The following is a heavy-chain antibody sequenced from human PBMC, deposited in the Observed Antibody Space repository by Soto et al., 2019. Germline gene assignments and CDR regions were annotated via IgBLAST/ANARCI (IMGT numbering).Heavy chain of an antibody. V-gene: IGHV3-21*01. J-gene: IGHJ6*02. Sequence: GGSLRLSCTASGFTFSSYSMNWVRQAPGKGLEWVSSISSSSSYIYYADSVKGRFTISRDNAKNSLYLQMNSLRAEDTAVYYCARDLLRITMVRGVNYYYYYGMDVWGQGTTVTVSS. CDR3: ARDLLRITMVRGVNYYYYYGMDV. CDR2: ISSSSSYI. CDR1: GFTFSSYS. D-gene: IGHD3-10*01.